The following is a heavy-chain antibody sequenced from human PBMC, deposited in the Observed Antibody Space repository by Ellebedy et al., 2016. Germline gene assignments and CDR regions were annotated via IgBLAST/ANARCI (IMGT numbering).Heavy chain of an antibody. D-gene: IGHD2-15*01. CDR1: GFTFSSYA. CDR3: AKDPRGYCSGGSCYSGWFDP. Sequence: GGSLRLXXAASGFTFSSYAMSWVRQAPGKGLEWVSAISGSGGSTYYADSVKGRFTISRDNSKNTLYLQMNSLRAEDTAVYYCAKDPRGYCSGGSCYSGWFDPWGQGTLVTVSS. V-gene: IGHV3-23*01. CDR2: ISGSGGST. J-gene: IGHJ5*02.